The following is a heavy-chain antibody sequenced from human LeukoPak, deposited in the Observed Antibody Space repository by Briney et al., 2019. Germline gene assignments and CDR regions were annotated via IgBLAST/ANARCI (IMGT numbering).Heavy chain of an antibody. Sequence: SETLSLTCTVSGGSISSSYWSWIRQPPGKGLEWIGYIDYSGNTNYNPSLKSRVTISVERSKNQFSLKLSSVTAADTAEYYCARATSYGDYVDYWGQGTLVTVSS. V-gene: IGHV4-59*08. CDR2: IDYSGNT. CDR3: ARATSYGDYVDY. CDR1: GGSISSSY. J-gene: IGHJ4*02. D-gene: IGHD4-17*01.